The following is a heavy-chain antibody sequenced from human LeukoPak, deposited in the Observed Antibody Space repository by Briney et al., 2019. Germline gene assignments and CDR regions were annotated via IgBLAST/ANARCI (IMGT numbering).Heavy chain of an antibody. V-gene: IGHV3-64*01. Sequence: GGSLRLSCAVSGFTFSNYGMHWVRQAPGKGLEYVSGISSNGGSTKYANSVKGRFTISRDNSKNTLYLQMGSLRPEDMAVYYCAGRRQYNGGFDYWGQGTLVTVAS. D-gene: IGHD1-1*01. CDR3: AGRRQYNGGFDY. J-gene: IGHJ4*02. CDR2: ISSNGGST. CDR1: GFTFSNYG.